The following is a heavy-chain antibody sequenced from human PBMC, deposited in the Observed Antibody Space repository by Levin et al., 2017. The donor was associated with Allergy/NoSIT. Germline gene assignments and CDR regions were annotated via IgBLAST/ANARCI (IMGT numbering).Heavy chain of an antibody. CDR2: MSGSGGFT. V-gene: IGHV3-23*01. D-gene: IGHD1-26*01. CDR1: GFAFNSYA. J-gene: IGHJ4*02. CDR3: AKSLGGAMGFDS. Sequence: GGSLRLSCAASGFAFNSYAMSWVRQAPGKGLEWVSVMSGSGGFTDYADSVKGRFTISRDNSKNTLSLQMNSLRVEDTAVYYCAKSLGGAMGFDSWGQGTLVTVSS.